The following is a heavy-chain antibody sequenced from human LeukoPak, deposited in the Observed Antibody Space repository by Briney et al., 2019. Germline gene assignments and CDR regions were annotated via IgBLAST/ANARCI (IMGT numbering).Heavy chain of an antibody. J-gene: IGHJ5*02. CDR3: ARELSTSWYDH. CDR2: ISSSISSTYI. CDR1: GFTFSSYS. D-gene: IGHD2-2*01. V-gene: IGHV3-21*01. Sequence: PGGSLRLSCAASGFTFSSYSVNLVRQAPGKGLEWVSFISSSISSTYIYYADSVKGRFTISRDNAKNSLYLHMNSLRAEDTALYYCARELSTSWYDHWGQGTLVTVSS.